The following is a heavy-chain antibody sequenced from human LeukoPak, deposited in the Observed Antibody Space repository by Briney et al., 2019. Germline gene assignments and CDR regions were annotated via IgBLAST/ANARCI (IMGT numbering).Heavy chain of an antibody. Sequence: PSETLSLTCTVSGGSISSYYWSWIRQPPGKGLEWIGYIYTSGSANYNPSLKSRVTISVDTSKNQFSLKLSSVTAADTAVYYCARLSGQGRNCSSTSCSQTYYYYYYMDVWGKGTTVTVS. V-gene: IGHV4-4*09. CDR3: ARLSGQGRNCSSTSCSQTYYYYYYMDV. CDR1: GGSISSYY. J-gene: IGHJ6*03. CDR2: IYTSGSA. D-gene: IGHD2-2*01.